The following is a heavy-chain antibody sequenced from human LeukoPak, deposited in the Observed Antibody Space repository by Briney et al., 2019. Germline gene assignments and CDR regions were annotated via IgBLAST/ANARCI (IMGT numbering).Heavy chain of an antibody. J-gene: IGHJ6*02. CDR2: ISSSGSTI. D-gene: IGHD6-19*01. Sequence: GGSLRLSCAASGFTFSDYYMSWIRQAPGKGLEWVSYISSSGSTIYYADSVKGRFTISRDNAKNSPYLQMNSLRAEDTAVYYCARVEAVAGTGGVYYGMDVWGQGTTVTVSS. CDR3: ARVEAVAGTGGVYYGMDV. V-gene: IGHV3-11*01. CDR1: GFTFSDYY.